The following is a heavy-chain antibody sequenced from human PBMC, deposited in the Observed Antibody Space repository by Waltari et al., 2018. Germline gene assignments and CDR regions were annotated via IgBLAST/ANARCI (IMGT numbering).Heavy chain of an antibody. D-gene: IGHD3-10*01. CDR2: IYWNDDK. CDR3: AHRPRSFGRITMVRGVYFDY. J-gene: IGHJ4*02. Sequence: QITLKESGPTLVKPTQTLTLTCTFSGFSLSTSGVGVGWIRQPPGKALEWLALIYWNDDKRYSPSLKSRLTITKDTSKNQVVLTMTNMDPVDTATYYCAHRPRSFGRITMVRGVYFDYWGQGTLVTVSS. V-gene: IGHV2-5*01. CDR1: GFSLSTSGVG.